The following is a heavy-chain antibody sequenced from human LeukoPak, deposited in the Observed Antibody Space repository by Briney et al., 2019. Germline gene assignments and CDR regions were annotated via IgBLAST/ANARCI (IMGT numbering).Heavy chain of an antibody. CDR2: INHSGST. D-gene: IGHD3-22*01. Sequence: SETLSLTCAVYGGSFSGYYWSWIRQPPGKGLEWIGEINHSGSTNYNPSLKSRVTISVDTSKNQFSLKLSSVTAADTAVYYCARAGSGYYWPLQYWGQGTLVTVSS. J-gene: IGHJ4*02. V-gene: IGHV4-34*01. CDR1: GGSFSGYY. CDR3: ARAGSGYYWPLQY.